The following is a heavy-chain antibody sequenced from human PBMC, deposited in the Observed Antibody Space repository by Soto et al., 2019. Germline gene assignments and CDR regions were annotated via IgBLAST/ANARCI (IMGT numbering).Heavy chain of an antibody. V-gene: IGHV4-34*01. CDR1: GESFNGYY. CDR2: IHHSGST. CDR3: ARVGPWVPYYYDSSPYTFENWFDP. J-gene: IGHJ5*02. D-gene: IGHD3-22*01. Sequence: SETLSLTCTAYGESFNGYYWSWIRQPPGKGLEWIGEIHHSGSTNYNPSLNSRVTLSIDMTNNHVSLILNSVTAADTAVYYCARVGPWVPYYYDSSPYTFENWFDPWGQGTLVTVS.